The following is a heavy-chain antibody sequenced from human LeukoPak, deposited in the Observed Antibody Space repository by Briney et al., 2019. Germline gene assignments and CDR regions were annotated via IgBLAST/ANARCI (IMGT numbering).Heavy chain of an antibody. Sequence: GASVKVSCKASGYTFTGYYMHWVRQAPGQGLEWMGRINPNSGGTNYAQKFQGRVTMTRDTSISTAYMELSRLRSDDTAVYYCARDIRYFQLGNDYWGQGTLVTVSS. CDR2: INPNSGGT. CDR1: GYTFTGYY. CDR3: ARDIRYFQLGNDY. D-gene: IGHD6-6*01. V-gene: IGHV1-2*06. J-gene: IGHJ4*02.